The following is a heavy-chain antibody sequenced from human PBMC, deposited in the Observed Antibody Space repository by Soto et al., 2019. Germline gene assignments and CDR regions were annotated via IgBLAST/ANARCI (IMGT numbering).Heavy chain of an antibody. CDR1: GFTFSSYA. CDR3: AKDSSSWYTNWFDP. J-gene: IGHJ5*02. CDR2: ISGSGGST. D-gene: IGHD6-13*01. V-gene: IGHV3-23*01. Sequence: LRLSCAASGFTFSSYAMNWVRQAPGKGLEWVSGISGSGGSTHYADSVKGRFTISRDSSKDTLYLQMNSLRAEDTAVYYCAKDSSSWYTNWFDPRGQGTLVTVSS.